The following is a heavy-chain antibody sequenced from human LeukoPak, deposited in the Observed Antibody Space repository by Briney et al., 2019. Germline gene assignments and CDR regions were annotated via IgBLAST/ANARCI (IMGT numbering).Heavy chain of an antibody. Sequence: GGSLRLSCAASGFTFSSYAMHWVRQAPGKGLEWVAVIPYDGSNKYYADSVKGRFTISRDNSKNTLYLQMNSLRAEDTAVYYCARDSIAARQVPFDYWGQGTLVTVSS. CDR2: IPYDGSNK. J-gene: IGHJ4*02. D-gene: IGHD6-6*01. CDR1: GFTFSSYA. CDR3: ARDSIAARQVPFDY. V-gene: IGHV3-30-3*01.